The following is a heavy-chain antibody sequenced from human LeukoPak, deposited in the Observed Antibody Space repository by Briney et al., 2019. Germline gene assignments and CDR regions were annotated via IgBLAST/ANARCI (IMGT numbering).Heavy chain of an antibody. D-gene: IGHD6-13*01. V-gene: IGHV1-69*13. CDR1: GGTFSSYA. Sequence: SVKVSCNASGGTFSSYAISWVRQPHGHGLEWVGGIIPIFGTANYEQKFQDRGTITADESTSTAYMELSSMRSEDTAVYYCARASDRRAGAAVDYWGQGTLVTVSS. J-gene: IGHJ4*02. CDR2: IIPIFGTA. CDR3: ARASDRRAGAAVDY.